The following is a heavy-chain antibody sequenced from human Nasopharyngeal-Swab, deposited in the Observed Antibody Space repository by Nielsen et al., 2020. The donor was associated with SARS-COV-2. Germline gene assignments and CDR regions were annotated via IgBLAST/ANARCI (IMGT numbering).Heavy chain of an antibody. Sequence: WIRQPPGKGLEWVAVIWYDGSNKYYADSVKGRFTISRDNSKNTLYLQMNGLRAEDTAVYYCAREAGTTVTTYGGVPDYWGQGTLVTVSS. D-gene: IGHD4-17*01. V-gene: IGHV3-33*01. J-gene: IGHJ4*02. CDR3: AREAGTTVTTYGGVPDY. CDR2: IWYDGSNK.